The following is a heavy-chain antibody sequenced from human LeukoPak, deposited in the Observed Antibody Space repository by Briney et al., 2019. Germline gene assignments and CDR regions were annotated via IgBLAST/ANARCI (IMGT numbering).Heavy chain of an antibody. CDR1: GFTFSSYS. J-gene: IGHJ6*03. CDR2: ISSSSSYI. D-gene: IGHD6-13*01. CDR3: ARDLRSVFLSIVAAGPMDV. V-gene: IGHV3-21*01. Sequence: GGSLRLSCAASGFTFSSYSMNWVRQAPGKGLEWVSSISSSSSYIYYADSVKGRFTISRDNAKNSLYLQMNSLRAEDTAVYYCARDLRSVFLSIVAAGPMDVWGKGTTVTVSS.